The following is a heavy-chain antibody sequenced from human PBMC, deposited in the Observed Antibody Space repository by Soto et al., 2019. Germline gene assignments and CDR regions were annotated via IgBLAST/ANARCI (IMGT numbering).Heavy chain of an antibody. CDR2: ISGSGGST. CDR3: AKTPVDTAMFYFLY. V-gene: IGHV3-23*01. CDR1: GFPCTSYS. J-gene: IGHJ4*02. D-gene: IGHD5-18*01. Sequence: PGVSLRLSCGAAGFPCTSYSMSWVRTTPGKGLEWVSAISGSGGSTYYADSVKGRFTISRDNSKNTLYLQMNSLRAEDTAVYYCAKTPVDTAMFYFLYWGQEPLVSAPQ.